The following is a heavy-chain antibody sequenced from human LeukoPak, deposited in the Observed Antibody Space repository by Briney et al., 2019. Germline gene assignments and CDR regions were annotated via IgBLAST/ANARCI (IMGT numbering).Heavy chain of an antibody. Sequence: GGSLRLSCAASGFTFSSYWMSWVRRAPGKGLEWVANIKQDGSEKYYVDSVKGRSTISRDNAKDSLSLQMNSLRAEDTAVYYCARGGRDFDYWGQGTLVTVSS. V-gene: IGHV3-7*01. CDR2: IKQDGSEK. D-gene: IGHD2-15*01. CDR1: GFTFSSYW. CDR3: ARGGRDFDY. J-gene: IGHJ4*02.